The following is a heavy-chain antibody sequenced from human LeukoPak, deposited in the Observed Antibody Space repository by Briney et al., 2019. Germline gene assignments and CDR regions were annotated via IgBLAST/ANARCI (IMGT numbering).Heavy chain of an antibody. CDR2: THYRSKWSF. CDR1: GDSIFTNNVA. D-gene: IGHD6-6*01. J-gene: IGHJ4*02. Sequence: SQTLSLTCAISGDSIFTNNVAWNWIRQSPSRGLEWLGRTHYRSKWSFDYAVSVKSRITINADTSKNQFSLQLSSVTPEDTAVYYCARGKYTSFDNWGQGTLATVSS. V-gene: IGHV6-1*01. CDR3: ARGKYTSFDN.